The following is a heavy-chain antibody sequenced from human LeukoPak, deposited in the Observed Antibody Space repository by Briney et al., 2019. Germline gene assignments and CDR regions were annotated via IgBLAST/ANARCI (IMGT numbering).Heavy chain of an antibody. CDR2: LYRGGTI. CDR3: ARGNGYISGRVDYKWFDP. V-gene: IGHV3-53*01. D-gene: IGHD5-18*01. Sequence: GGSLRLSCAASGFTVSSDYMSWVRQAPGKGLEWVSILYRGGTIYYADSVKGRFTISRDDSKNTLYLQMNSLRAEDTAVYYCARGNGYISGRVDYKWFDPWGQGTLVTVSS. J-gene: IGHJ5*02. CDR1: GFTVSSDY.